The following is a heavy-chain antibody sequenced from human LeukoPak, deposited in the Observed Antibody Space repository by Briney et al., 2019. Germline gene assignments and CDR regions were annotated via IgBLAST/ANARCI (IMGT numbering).Heavy chain of an antibody. CDR2: INWNGGST. V-gene: IGHV3-20*04. CDR3: ARLGYPYYYYYMDV. J-gene: IGHJ6*03. Sequence: GGSLRFSCAASGFTFDDYGMSWVRQAPGKGLVWFSGINWNGGSTGYADSVKGRFTISRDNAKNSPYLQMNSLRAEDTALYYCARLGYPYYYYYMDVWGKGTTVTVSS. D-gene: IGHD2-15*01. CDR1: GFTFDDYG.